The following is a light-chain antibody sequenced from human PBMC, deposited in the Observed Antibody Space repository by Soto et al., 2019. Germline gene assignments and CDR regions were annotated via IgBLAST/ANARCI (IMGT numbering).Light chain of an antibody. Sequence: SYVLTQAPSVSVAPGQTARISCGGNNIGGKGVHWYQQKPGQAPIMVIYYDTDRPSGIPERFSGSNSGNTATLTITRVEAGDEADYYCQVWDSSSDHVVFGGGTKLTVL. V-gene: IGLV3-21*01. CDR3: QVWDSSSDHVV. CDR2: YDT. J-gene: IGLJ3*02. CDR1: NIGGKG.